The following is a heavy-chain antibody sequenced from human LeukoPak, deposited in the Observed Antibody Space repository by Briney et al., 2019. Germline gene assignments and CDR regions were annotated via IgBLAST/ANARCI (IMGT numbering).Heavy chain of an antibody. CDR1: GGSISSSSYY. Sequence: PSETLSLTCTVSGGSISSSSYYWGWIRQPPGKGLEWIGSIYYSGSTYYNPSLKSRATISLDKSKNQFSLRLSSVTAADTAVYYCARYRGASGYHFDYWGQGTLVTVSS. CDR2: IYYSGST. CDR3: ARYRGASGYHFDY. J-gene: IGHJ4*02. V-gene: IGHV4-39*07. D-gene: IGHD5-12*01.